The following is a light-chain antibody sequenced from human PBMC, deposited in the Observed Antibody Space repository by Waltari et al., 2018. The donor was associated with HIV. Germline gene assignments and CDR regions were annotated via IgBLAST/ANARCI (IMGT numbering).Light chain of an antibody. CDR2: WAS. Sequence: IVLTQSPDSLTVSMGERATIHCQSRPSVFFGLNNKNYLAWYQQKPGQPPKLLFYWASTRESGVPDRFSVSGSGTDFTLTISSLRTEDVAVYYCQQYYSSPLTFGGGTKVEI. V-gene: IGKV4-1*01. CDR3: QQYYSSPLT. CDR1: PSVFFGLNNKNY. J-gene: IGKJ4*01.